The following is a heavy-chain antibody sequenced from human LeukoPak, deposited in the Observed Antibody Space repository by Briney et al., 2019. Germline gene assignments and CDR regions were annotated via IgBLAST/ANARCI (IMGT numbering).Heavy chain of an antibody. CDR1: GGSISSGGYY. J-gene: IGHJ6*02. CDR3: ARDRATPGYYYYGMDV. CDR2: IYYSGST. D-gene: IGHD5-24*01. V-gene: IGHV4-31*03. Sequence: SETLSLTCTVSGGSISSGGYYWSWIRQHPGKGLEWIGYIYYSGSTYYNPSLKSRVTISVDTSKNQFPLKLSSVTAADTAVYYCARDRATPGYYYYGMDVWGQGTTVTVSS.